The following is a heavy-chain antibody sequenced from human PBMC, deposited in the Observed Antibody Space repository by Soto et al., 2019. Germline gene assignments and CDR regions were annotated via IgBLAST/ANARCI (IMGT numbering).Heavy chain of an antibody. CDR1: GGSISSYY. J-gene: IGHJ6*03. CDR2: IYYSGST. Sequence: PSETLSLTCTVSGGSISSYYWSWIRQPPGKGLEWIGYIYYSGSTNYNPSLKSRVTISVDTSKNQFSLKLSSVTAADTAVYYCARVGQQLVPYYYYYMDVWGKGTKVTVSS. D-gene: IGHD6-13*01. CDR3: ARVGQQLVPYYYYYMDV. V-gene: IGHV4-59*01.